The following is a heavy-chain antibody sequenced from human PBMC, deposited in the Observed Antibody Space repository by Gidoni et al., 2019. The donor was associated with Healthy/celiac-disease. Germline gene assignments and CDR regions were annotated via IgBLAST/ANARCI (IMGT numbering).Heavy chain of an antibody. J-gene: IGHJ4*02. V-gene: IGHV3-21*01. CDR1: GFTFSSYS. CDR2: ISSSSSYI. Sequence: EVQLVESVGGLVKPGGSLRLSGAASGFTFSSYSMNWVRQAPGKGLGCVSSISSSSSYIYYADSVKGRFTISRDNAKNSLYLQMNSLRAEDTAVYYCARDLWGSSAEGDYWGQGTLVTVSS. CDR3: ARDLWGSSAEGDY. D-gene: IGHD6-6*01.